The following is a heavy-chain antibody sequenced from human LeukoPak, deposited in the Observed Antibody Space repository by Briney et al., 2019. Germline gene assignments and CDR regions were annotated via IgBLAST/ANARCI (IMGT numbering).Heavy chain of an antibody. J-gene: IGHJ3*02. D-gene: IGHD5-18*01. Sequence: SETLSLTCTVSGGSISGYYWSWIRQPPGKGLEWVGYISYSGSTNYNPSLKSRVTISVDTSKNQFSLKLSSVTAADTAVYYCARHISVDTAMPSPGAFDIWGQGTMVTVSS. CDR2: ISYSGST. V-gene: IGHV4-59*08. CDR3: ARHISVDTAMPSPGAFDI. CDR1: GGSISGYY.